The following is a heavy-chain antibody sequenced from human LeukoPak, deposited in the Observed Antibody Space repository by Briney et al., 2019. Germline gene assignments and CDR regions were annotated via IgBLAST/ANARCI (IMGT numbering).Heavy chain of an antibody. V-gene: IGHV1-18*01. CDR2: ISAYNGNT. Sequence: ASVKVSFKASGYTFTSYGISWVRQAPGQGVEGMGGISAYNGNTTYAQKLPGRVTMTTDTSTSTASMELRSLRSDDTAVYYCARERRTAVAGGVEFDYWGQGTLVTVSS. CDR3: ARERRTAVAGGVEFDY. D-gene: IGHD6-19*01. CDR1: GYTFTSYG. J-gene: IGHJ4*02.